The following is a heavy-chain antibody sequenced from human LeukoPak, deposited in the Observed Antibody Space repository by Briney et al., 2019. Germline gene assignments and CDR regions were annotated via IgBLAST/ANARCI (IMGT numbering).Heavy chain of an antibody. CDR2: IKQDGSEK. V-gene: IGHV3-7*01. Sequence: GGSLRLSCAASRFTFSSYWMSWVRQAPGKGLEWVANIKQDGSEKYYVDSMKGRFTISRDNAKNSLYLQMNSLRAEDTAVYYCARGKYYYDSTGYYPGGDYWGQGTLVTVSS. CDR1: RFTFSSYW. D-gene: IGHD3-22*01. J-gene: IGHJ4*02. CDR3: ARGKYYYDSTGYYPGGDY.